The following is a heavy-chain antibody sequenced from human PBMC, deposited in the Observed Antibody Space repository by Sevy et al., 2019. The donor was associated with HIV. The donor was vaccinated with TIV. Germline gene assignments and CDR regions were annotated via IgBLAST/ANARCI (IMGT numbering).Heavy chain of an antibody. CDR1: GGTFSSYA. Sequence: ASVNVSCKASGGTFSSYAISWVRQAPGQGLEWMGGIIPIFGTANYAQKFQGRVTITADESTSTAYMELSSLGSEDTAVYYFARVAGVVYDAFDIWGQGTMVTVSS. V-gene: IGHV1-69*13. D-gene: IGHD3-3*01. CDR2: IIPIFGTA. J-gene: IGHJ3*02. CDR3: ARVAGVVYDAFDI.